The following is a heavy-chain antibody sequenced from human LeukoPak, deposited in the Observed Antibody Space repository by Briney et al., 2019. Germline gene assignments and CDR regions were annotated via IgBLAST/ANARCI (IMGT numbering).Heavy chain of an antibody. J-gene: IGHJ4*02. CDR3: AKEHRKLIAAAGIDY. V-gene: IGHV3-30*02. Sequence: PGGSLRLSCAASGFTFSSYGMHWVRQAPGKGLEWVAFIRYDGSNKYYADSVKGRFTISRDNSKNTLYLQMNSLRAEDTAVYYCAKEHRKLIAAAGIDYWGQGTLVTVSS. CDR1: GFTFSSYG. D-gene: IGHD6-13*01. CDR2: IRYDGSNK.